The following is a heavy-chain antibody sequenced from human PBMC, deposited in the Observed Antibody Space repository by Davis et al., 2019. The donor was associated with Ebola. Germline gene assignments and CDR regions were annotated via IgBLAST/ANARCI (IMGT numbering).Heavy chain of an antibody. J-gene: IGHJ4*02. Sequence: GESLKISCAASGFTLSDYYMSWIRQAPGKGLEWVSSIRSSDTTIYYSDPVKGRFTVSRDNAKNSLYLQMNSLRAEDTAVYYCARDSYYYGSGSYYVYFDYWGQGTLVTVSS. CDR3: ARDSYYYGSGSYYVYFDY. CDR1: GFTLSDYY. CDR2: IRSSDTTI. V-gene: IGHV3-11*01. D-gene: IGHD3-10*01.